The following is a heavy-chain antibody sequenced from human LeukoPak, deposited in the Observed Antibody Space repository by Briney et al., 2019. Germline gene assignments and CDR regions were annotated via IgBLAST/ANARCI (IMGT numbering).Heavy chain of an antibody. CDR3: AKGDFWNGLGEYFLY. CDR2: ISYDGSNQ. CDR1: GFSFSTYG. J-gene: IGHJ1*01. V-gene: IGHV3-33*05. D-gene: IGHD3-3*01. Sequence: PGGSLRLSCAASGFSFSTYGMFWVRQAPGKGLEWVGDISYDGSNQYYADSVKGRFTIPRDNSKNTLYLQMDSLRAEDTAVYYCAKGDFWNGLGEYFLYWGQGILVTVSS.